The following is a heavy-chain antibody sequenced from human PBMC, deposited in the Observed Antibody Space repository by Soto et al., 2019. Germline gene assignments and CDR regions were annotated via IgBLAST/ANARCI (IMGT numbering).Heavy chain of an antibody. Sequence: SETLSLTCTVSDGSISSYYWSWIRQPPGKGLEWIGYIYYSGSTNYNPSLKSRVTISVDTSKNQFSLKLSSVTAADTAVYYCARGISYYDYSSGYSHGAFDIWGQGKMVTGSS. CDR2: IYYSGST. D-gene: IGHD3-22*01. V-gene: IGHV4-59*01. J-gene: IGHJ3*02. CDR1: DGSISSYY. CDR3: ARGISYYDYSSGYSHGAFDI.